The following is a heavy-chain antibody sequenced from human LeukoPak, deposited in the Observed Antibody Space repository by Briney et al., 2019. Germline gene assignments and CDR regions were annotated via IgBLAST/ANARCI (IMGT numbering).Heavy chain of an antibody. Sequence: GGSLRLSCAASGFTFSSYGMHWVRQAPGKGLEWVAFIRYDGSNKYYADSVKGRFTISRDNSKNTLYLQMNSLRAEDTAVYYCAKDRYYDSSGYPLFDYWGQGTLVTVSS. V-gene: IGHV3-30*02. CDR3: AKDRYYDSSGYPLFDY. D-gene: IGHD3-22*01. CDR2: IRYDGSNK. CDR1: GFTFSSYG. J-gene: IGHJ4*02.